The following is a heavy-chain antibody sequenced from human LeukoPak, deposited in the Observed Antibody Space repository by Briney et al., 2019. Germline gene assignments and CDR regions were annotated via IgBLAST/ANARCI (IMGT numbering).Heavy chain of an antibody. J-gene: IGHJ6*02. CDR2: TNPMRGNT. V-gene: IGHV1-8*01. D-gene: IGHD2-2*01. CDR1: GYTFTSSD. CDR3: AREGVVPAAMLSYYYYGMDV. Sequence: ASVKVSCKASGYTFTSSDINWVRQPNGQGFEWMGCTNPMRGNTGNTQKFQGRVTMTRNTSISTAYMELSSLRSEDTAVYYCAREGVVPAAMLSYYYYGMDVWGQGTTVTVSS.